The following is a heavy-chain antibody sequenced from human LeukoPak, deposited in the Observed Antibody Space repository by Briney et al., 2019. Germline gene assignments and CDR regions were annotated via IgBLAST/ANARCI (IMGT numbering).Heavy chain of an antibody. D-gene: IGHD3-22*01. CDR1: GYSFTSYW. J-gene: IGHJ4*02. CDR2: IYPGYSDT. CDR3: ARPPNNYASSGYYLNFDY. V-gene: IGHV5-51*01. Sequence: GESLKISCQSSGYSFTSYWIGWVRQMPGIGLEWIGIIYPGYSDTRYSPSFQGQVTISADKSINTAYLQWSSLMASDTAMYYCARPPNNYASSGYYLNFDYWGQGTLVTVSS.